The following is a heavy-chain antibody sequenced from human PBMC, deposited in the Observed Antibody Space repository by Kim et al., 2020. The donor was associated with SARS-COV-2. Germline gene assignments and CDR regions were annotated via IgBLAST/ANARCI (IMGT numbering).Heavy chain of an antibody. CDR1: GGSISSGGYY. Sequence: SETLSLTCTVSGGSISSGGYYWSWIRQHPGKGLEWIGYIYYSGSTYYNPSLKSRVTISVDTSKNQFSLKLSSVTAADTAVYYCARFYTVTNWFDPWGQGTLVTVSS. D-gene: IGHD4-4*01. CDR3: ARFYTVTNWFDP. CDR2: IYYSGST. J-gene: IGHJ5*02. V-gene: IGHV4-31*03.